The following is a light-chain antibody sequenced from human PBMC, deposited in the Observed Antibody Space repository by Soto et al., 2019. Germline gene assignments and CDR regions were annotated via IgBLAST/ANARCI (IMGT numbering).Light chain of an antibody. CDR3: GTWDSSLSAG. CDR1: SSNIGNNY. Sequence: QAVVTQPPSVSAAPGQKVTLSCSGSSSNIGNNYVSWYQQLPGTAPKLLIYENNKRPSGIPDRFSGSKSGTSATLGITGLQTGDEADYYCGTWDSSLSAGFGGGTKLTVL. J-gene: IGLJ2*01. CDR2: ENN. V-gene: IGLV1-51*02.